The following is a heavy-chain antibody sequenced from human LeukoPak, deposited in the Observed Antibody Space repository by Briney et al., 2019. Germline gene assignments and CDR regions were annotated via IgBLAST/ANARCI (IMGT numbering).Heavy chain of an antibody. V-gene: IGHV4-59*01. CDR3: ARVIYGDYPNDAFDI. CDR2: IYYSGST. J-gene: IGHJ3*02. Sequence: SETLSLTCTVSGGSISSYYWSWIRQPPGKGLERIGYIYYSGSTNYNPSLKSRVTISVDTSKNQFSLKLSSVTAADTAVYYCARVIYGDYPNDAFDIWGQGTMVTVSS. D-gene: IGHD4-17*01. CDR1: GGSISSYY.